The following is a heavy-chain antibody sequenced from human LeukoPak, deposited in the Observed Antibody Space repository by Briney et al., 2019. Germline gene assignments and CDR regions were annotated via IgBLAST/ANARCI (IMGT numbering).Heavy chain of an antibody. CDR3: AMAYSSSWYYFDY. V-gene: IGHV4-59*01. Sequence: SETLSLTCTVSGGSIRGYFRIWIRQPPGQGLEWIGYIYYSGGTNYNPSRKSRVTIAVDTSKNQFSLRLNSVTAADTAVYYCAMAYSSSWYYFDYWGQGTVVTVSS. CDR1: GGSIRGYF. D-gene: IGHD6-13*01. J-gene: IGHJ4*02. CDR2: IYYSGGT.